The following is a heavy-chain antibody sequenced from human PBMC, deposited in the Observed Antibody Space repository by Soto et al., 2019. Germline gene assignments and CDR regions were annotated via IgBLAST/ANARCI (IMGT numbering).Heavy chain of an antibody. J-gene: IGHJ5*02. CDR1: GYTFTGYY. Sequence: ASVKVSCKASGYTFTGYYMHWVRQAPGQGLEWMGWINPNSGGTNYAQKFQGRVTMTRDTSISTAYMELSRLRSDDTAVYYCARDLMYFVDTALDFSFDPWGQGTLVTVSS. CDR2: INPNSGGT. V-gene: IGHV1-2*02. CDR3: ARDLMYFVDTALDFSFDP. D-gene: IGHD5-18*01.